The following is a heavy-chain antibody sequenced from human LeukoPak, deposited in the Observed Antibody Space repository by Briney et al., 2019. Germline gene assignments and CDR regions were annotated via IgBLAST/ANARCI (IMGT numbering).Heavy chain of an antibody. J-gene: IGHJ6*02. V-gene: IGHV1-69*04. CDR3: ARDRTYCSGGSCYPYYYGMDV. CDR2: IIPIFGIA. CDR1: GGTFSSYA. D-gene: IGHD2-15*01. Sequence: ASVKVSCKASGGTFSSYAISWVRQAPGQGLEWMGRIIPIFGIANYAQKFQGRVTITADKSTSTAYMELSSLRSEDTAVYYCARDRTYCSGGSCYPYYYGMDVWGQGTTVTVSS.